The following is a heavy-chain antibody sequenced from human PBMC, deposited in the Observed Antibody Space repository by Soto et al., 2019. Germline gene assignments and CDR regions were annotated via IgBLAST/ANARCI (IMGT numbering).Heavy chain of an antibody. J-gene: IGHJ6*02. CDR2: IDWDDDK. CDR3: ARCKFTGSYYYYGMDV. CDR1: GFSLSTSGMC. V-gene: IGHV2-70*01. Sequence: SGPTLVNPTQTLTLTCTFSGFSLSTSGMCVSWIRQPPGKALEWLALIDWDDDKYYSTSLKTRLTISKDTSKNQVVLTMTNMDPVDTATYYCARCKFTGSYYYYGMDVWGQGTTVTVSS. D-gene: IGHD3-10*01.